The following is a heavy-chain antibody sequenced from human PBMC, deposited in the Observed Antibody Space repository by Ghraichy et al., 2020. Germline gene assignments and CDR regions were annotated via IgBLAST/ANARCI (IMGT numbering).Heavy chain of an antibody. CDR3: VKGGGSGWPFDC. V-gene: IGHV3-7*03. J-gene: IGHJ4*02. CDR1: GFTFNNNW. Sequence: ESLNISCAASGFTFNNNWMSWVRQAPGEGPEWLANINQGGSEENYVDSVKGRFTISRDNVKNLLYLQLNSLTAEDTAVYYCVKGGGSGWPFDCWGQGTLVTVSS. CDR2: INQGGSEE. D-gene: IGHD6-19*01.